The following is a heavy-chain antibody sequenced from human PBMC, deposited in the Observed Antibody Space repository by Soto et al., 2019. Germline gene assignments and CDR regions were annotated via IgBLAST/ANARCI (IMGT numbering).Heavy chain of an antibody. D-gene: IGHD3-16*01. CDR1: GDSMSKYY. CDR2: IWTSGST. J-gene: IGHJ4*02. V-gene: IGHV4-4*07. Sequence: QVQLQESGPGLVKPSETLSLTCNVSGDSMSKYYWGWVRQPAGKGLEWIGRIWTSGSTNYNPSLNSRVTMSIDTSNKHFSLDLKSVTAADTAVYYCARTVGAAYYFDFWGQGVLVSVSS. CDR3: ARTVGAAYYFDF.